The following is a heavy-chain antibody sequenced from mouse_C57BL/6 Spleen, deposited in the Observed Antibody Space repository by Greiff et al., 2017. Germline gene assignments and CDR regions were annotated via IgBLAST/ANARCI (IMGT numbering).Heavy chain of an antibody. D-gene: IGHD1-1*01. CDR2: IDPSDSET. CDR3: ARDGSSPFAY. CDR1: GYTFTSYW. J-gene: IGHJ3*01. Sequence: QVQLQQPGAALFLPFPSFTLSFNSSGYTFTSYWMHWVKQRPIQGLEWIGNIDPSDSETHYNQKFKDKATLTVDKSSSTAYMQLSSLTSEDSAVYYCARDGSSPFAYWGQGTLVTVSA. V-gene: IGHV1-52*01.